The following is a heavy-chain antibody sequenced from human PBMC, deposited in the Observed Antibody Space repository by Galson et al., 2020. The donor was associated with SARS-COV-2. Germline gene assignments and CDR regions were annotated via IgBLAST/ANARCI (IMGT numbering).Heavy chain of an antibody. CDR1: GGSLSSSSYY. CDR2: IYYGGTN. J-gene: IGHJ3*02. V-gene: IGHV4-39*07. Sequence: ASETLSLTCTVSGGSLSSSSYYWGWIRQSPGERLEWIGSIYYGGTNYYNPSLKSRVTISVDRPRNQFSLTLTSVTAADTALYYCARDAGGVGPGPFDIWGQGTMVPVSS. D-gene: IGHD1-26*01. CDR3: ARDAGGVGPGPFDI.